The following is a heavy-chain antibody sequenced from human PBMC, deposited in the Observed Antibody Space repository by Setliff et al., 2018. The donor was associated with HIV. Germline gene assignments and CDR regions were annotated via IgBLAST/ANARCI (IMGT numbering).Heavy chain of an antibody. V-gene: IGHV3-49*04. CDR1: GFIFGDYT. J-gene: IGHJ4*02. CDR2: TRSKAYGGTT. Sequence: GGSLRLSCTTSGFIFGDYTMSWVRQAPGKGLQWVAFTRSKAYGGTTEYAASVKGRFTISRDDSKNIAYLQMGSLKTEDTAVYFCTRYKLTSVMSNFDYWGLGTLVTVSS. CDR3: TRYKLTSVMSNFDY. D-gene: IGHD4-17*01.